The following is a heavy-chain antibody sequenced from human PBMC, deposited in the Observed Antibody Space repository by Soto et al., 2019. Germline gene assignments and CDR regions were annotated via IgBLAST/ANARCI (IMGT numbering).Heavy chain of an antibody. CDR3: AKDSCFEWELPLDY. J-gene: IGHJ4*02. CDR1: GFTFSSYA. Sequence: GGSLRLSCAASGFTFSSYAMSWVRQAPGKWLEWVSAISGSGGSTYYAASVMGRFTISRDNSKNTQYLQMNSLIADDTAVYYCAKDSCFEWELPLDYWGQEALVTVSS. CDR2: ISGSGGST. V-gene: IGHV3-23*01. D-gene: IGHD1-26*01.